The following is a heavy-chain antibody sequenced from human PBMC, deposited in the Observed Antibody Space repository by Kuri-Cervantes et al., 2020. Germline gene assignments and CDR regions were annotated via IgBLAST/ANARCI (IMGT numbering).Heavy chain of an antibody. Sequence: GGSLRLSCAASGFTFSSYGMHWVRQAPGKGLEWVAVISYDGSNKYYADSVKGRFTISRDNSKNTLYLQMNSLRAEDTAVYYCAKVQVGATLWDAFDIWGQGTMVTVSS. CDR3: AKVQVGATLWDAFDI. CDR2: ISYDGSNK. V-gene: IGHV3-30*18. J-gene: IGHJ3*02. D-gene: IGHD1-26*01. CDR1: GFTFSSYG.